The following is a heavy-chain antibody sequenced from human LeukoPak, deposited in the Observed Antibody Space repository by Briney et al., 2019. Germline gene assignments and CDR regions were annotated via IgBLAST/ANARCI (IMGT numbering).Heavy chain of an antibody. CDR1: GYTFTSYY. Sequence: ASVKVSCKASGYTFTSYYMHWVRQAPGQGLEWMGIINPSGGSTSYAQKFQGRVTMTRDMSTSTVYMELSSLRSEDTAVYYCARDGYSSSRKWNDYYYYYMDVWGKGTTVTVSS. D-gene: IGHD6-13*01. CDR3: ARDGYSSSRKWNDYYYYYMDV. V-gene: IGHV1-46*01. J-gene: IGHJ6*03. CDR2: INPSGGST.